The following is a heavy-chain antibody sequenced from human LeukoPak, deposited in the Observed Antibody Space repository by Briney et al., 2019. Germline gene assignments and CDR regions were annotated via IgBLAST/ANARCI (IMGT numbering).Heavy chain of an antibody. D-gene: IGHD6-25*01. CDR1: GFTFSRYW. J-gene: IGHJ3*01. Sequence: TGGSLRLSCVVSGFTFSRYWMNWVRQAPGKGLEWVANIHEDGGEKYYLDSVKGLSTISRDNAKNSLYLQMNSLRAEDTAVYYCARTLRLNTPRAFDVWGQGTMVTVSS. CDR3: ARTLRLNTPRAFDV. CDR2: IHEDGGEK. V-gene: IGHV3-7*05.